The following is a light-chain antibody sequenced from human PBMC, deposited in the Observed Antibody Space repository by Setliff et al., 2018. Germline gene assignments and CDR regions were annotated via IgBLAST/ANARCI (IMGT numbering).Light chain of an antibody. J-gene: IGLJ1*01. CDR3: CSYAGSYTSLYV. CDR2: DVS. CDR1: SRDVGAYDY. Sequence: QSVLAQPRSVSGSPGQSVSISCTGTSRDVGAYDYVSWYQHHPGDAPKLVIYDVSERPSGVPDRFSGSKSGNTASLTISGLQAEDEADYYCCSYAGSYTSLYVFGTGTKVTVL. V-gene: IGLV2-11*01.